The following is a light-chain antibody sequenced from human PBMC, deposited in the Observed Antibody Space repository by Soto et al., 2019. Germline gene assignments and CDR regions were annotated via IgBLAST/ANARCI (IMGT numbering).Light chain of an antibody. V-gene: IGKV3-15*01. CDR3: QQYNKWPWT. CDR2: GAS. CDR1: QSVSSN. Sequence: EIVMTQSPAPPSVSPGEKATLSCRASQSVSSNLAWYQQKPGQAPRLLIYGASTRATGIPARFSGSGSGTEFTLTISSLQSEDFAVYNCQQYNKWPWTFGQGTKVDIK. J-gene: IGKJ1*01.